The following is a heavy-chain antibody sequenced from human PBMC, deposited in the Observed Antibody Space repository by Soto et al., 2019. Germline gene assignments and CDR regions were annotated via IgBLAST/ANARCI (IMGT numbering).Heavy chain of an antibody. CDR3: ARGSAYYDFWSGYSSYYYYGMDV. J-gene: IGHJ6*02. D-gene: IGHD3-3*01. CDR2: INHIGST. V-gene: IGHV4-34*01. CDR1: GGSFSGYY. Sequence: SETLSRTGPVYGGSFSGYYWSWIRQPPGKGLEWIGEINHIGSTNYNPSLKSRVTISVDTSKNQFSLKLSSVTAADTAVYYCARGSAYYDFWSGYSSYYYYGMDVWGQGTTVTVSS.